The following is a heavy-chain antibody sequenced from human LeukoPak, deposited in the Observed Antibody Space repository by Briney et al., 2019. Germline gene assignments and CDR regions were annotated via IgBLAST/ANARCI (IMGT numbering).Heavy chain of an antibody. D-gene: IGHD3-10*01. Sequence: PGGSLRLSCAASGFTFDDYAMHWVRQAPGKGLEWVSGISWNSGSIGYADSVKGRFTISRDNAKNSLYLQMNSLRAEDTALYYCAKGSYSHYFHYWGQGTLLTVSS. CDR2: ISWNSGSI. CDR3: AKGSYSHYFHY. J-gene: IGHJ4*02. V-gene: IGHV3-9*01. CDR1: GFTFDDYA.